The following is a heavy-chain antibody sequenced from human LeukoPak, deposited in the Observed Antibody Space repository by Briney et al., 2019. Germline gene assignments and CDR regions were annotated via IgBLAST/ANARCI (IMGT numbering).Heavy chain of an antibody. Sequence: SQTLSLTCTVSGGSISSGSYYWSWIRQPAGNGLEWIGRLYTSGSTKYNPSLKSRVTISVDTSKNEFSLNLTSVTAADTAIYYCARGLASGYPPIPFDYWGQGTLVTVSS. J-gene: IGHJ4*02. V-gene: IGHV4-61*02. D-gene: IGHD3-3*01. CDR2: LYTSGST. CDR1: GGSISSGSYY. CDR3: ARGLASGYPPIPFDY.